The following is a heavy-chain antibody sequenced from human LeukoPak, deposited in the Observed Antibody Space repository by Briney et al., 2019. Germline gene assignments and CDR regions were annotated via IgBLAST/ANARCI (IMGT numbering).Heavy chain of an antibody. CDR2: IRRKPYGRTT. CDR1: GFTFSDYA. V-gene: IGHV3-49*04. D-gene: IGHD1-14*01. Sequence: GGSLRLSCTASGFTFSDYAMNWVRQAPGKGLEWVGFIRRKPYGRTTDYAASVKGRFTISRDDSKCIAYLQMNSLKTEDTAVYYCTRGYGGFITPGYFDYWGQGTLVTVSS. CDR3: TRGYGGFITPGYFDY. J-gene: IGHJ4*02.